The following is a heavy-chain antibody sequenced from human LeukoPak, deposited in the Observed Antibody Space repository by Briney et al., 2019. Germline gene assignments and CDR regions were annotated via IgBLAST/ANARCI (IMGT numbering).Heavy chain of an antibody. CDR1: GYTFINYD. J-gene: IGHJ5*02. CDR2: IIPIFGTA. CDR3: ARWLGFGEFLPYNWFDP. V-gene: IGHV1-69*05. Sequence: SMKVSCKASGYTFINYDINWVRQAPGQGLEWMGGIIPIFGTANYAQKFQGRVTITTDESTSTAYMELSSLRSEDTAVYYCARWLGFGEFLPYNWFDPWGQGTLVTVSS. D-gene: IGHD3-10*01.